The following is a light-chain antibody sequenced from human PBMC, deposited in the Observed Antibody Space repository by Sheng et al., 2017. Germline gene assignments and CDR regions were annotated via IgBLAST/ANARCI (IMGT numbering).Light chain of an antibody. J-gene: IGKJ4*01. CDR3: QQYDNLPLT. CDR1: QDISNY. CDR2: CI. Sequence: DIQMTQSPSSLSASVGDRVTITCQASQDISNYLNWYQQKPGKDPNAPDLRCIQFRKQGVPXKVQWKWIWDRFYFHHQQPRSLKNIATYYCQQYDNLPLTSVGGTKVEIK. V-gene: IGKV1-33*01.